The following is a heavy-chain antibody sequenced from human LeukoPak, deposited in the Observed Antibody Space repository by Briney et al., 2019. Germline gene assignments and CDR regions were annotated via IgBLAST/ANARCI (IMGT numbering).Heavy chain of an antibody. V-gene: IGHV4-39*07. J-gene: IGHJ4*02. CDR2: INHRGST. CDR1: GGSVSINSYY. Sequence: SETLSLTCTVSGGSVSINSYYWTWIRQSPGKGLGWIGEINHRGSTNLNPSLKSRVTLSVDTSKYQFSLKLTSVTAADAAVYYCASSVGSTDYWGQGTLVTVSS. D-gene: IGHD1-26*01. CDR3: ASSVGSTDY.